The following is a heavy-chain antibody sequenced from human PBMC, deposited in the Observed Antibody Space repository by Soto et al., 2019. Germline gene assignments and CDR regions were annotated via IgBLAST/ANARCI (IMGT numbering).Heavy chain of an antibody. CDR3: ARAVYDSSGYHFDY. V-gene: IGHV1-8*01. CDR1: GYTFISYD. CDR2: MNPNSGNT. Sequence: ASVKVSCKASGYTFISYDIQWVRQATGQGLEWMGWMNPNSGNTGYAQKFQDRVTMTGSTSTSTAYMELSSLTSDDTAVYYCARAVYDSSGYHFDYWGQGTLVTVSS. D-gene: IGHD3-22*01. J-gene: IGHJ4*02.